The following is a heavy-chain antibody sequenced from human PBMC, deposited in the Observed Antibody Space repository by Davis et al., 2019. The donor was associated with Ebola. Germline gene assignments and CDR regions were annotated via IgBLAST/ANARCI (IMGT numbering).Heavy chain of an antibody. J-gene: IGHJ3*02. V-gene: IGHV4-39*01. D-gene: IGHD2-15*01. CDR1: GGSISSSRYY. CDR2: IYYSGNT. CDR3: ARRGTLGHCSGGNCLDAFDI. Sequence: PSETLSLTYSVSGGSISSSRYYWGWIRQPPGKGLEWIGTIYYSGNTYYNPSLKSRVTISVDTSKNQFSLKLSSVTAADTAVYYCARRGTLGHCSGGNCLDAFDIWGQGTMVTVSS.